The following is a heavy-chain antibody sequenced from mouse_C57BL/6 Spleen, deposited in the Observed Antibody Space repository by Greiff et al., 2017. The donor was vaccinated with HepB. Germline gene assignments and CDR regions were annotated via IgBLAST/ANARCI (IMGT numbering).Heavy chain of an antibody. J-gene: IGHJ1*03. D-gene: IGHD2-10*01. CDR2: ISYDGSN. CDR1: GYSITSGYY. CDR3: ARLLLGGYFDV. V-gene: IGHV3-6*01. Sequence: ESGPGLVKPSQSLSLTCSVTGYSITSGYYWNWIRQFPGNKLEWMGYISYDGSNNYNPSLKNRISITRDTSKNQFFLKLNSVTTEDTATYYCARLLLGGYFDVWGTGTTVTVSS.